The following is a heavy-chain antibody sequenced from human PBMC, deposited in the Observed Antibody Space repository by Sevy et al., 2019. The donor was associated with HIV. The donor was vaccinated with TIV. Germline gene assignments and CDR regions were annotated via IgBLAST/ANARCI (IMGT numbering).Heavy chain of an antibody. J-gene: IGHJ6*02. Sequence: ASVKVSCKVSGYTLTELSMHWVRQPPGKGLEWMGRFDPEDGETIYAQKFLGRLTMTEDTSTDTAYMDLSSLRSEDTAVYYCAREDITMIPYCLDVWGQGTTVTVSS. V-gene: IGHV1-24*01. CDR3: AREDITMIPYCLDV. CDR2: FDPEDGET. CDR1: GYTLTELS. D-gene: IGHD3-22*01.